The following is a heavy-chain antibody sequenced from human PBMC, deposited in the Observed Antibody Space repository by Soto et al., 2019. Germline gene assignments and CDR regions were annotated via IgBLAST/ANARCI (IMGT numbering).Heavy chain of an antibody. CDR2: IYYSGST. CDR1: NGCISSYY. J-gene: IGHJ6*03. D-gene: IGHD5-18*01. V-gene: IGHV4-59*08. Sequence: SLTLSHNCTVANGCISSYYWSCIRQQPGKGLEWIGYIYYSGSTNYNPSLKSRVTISVDTSKNQFSLKLSSVTAADTAVYYCARFGGGDTAMTGYYYYYMDVLGKGPTVTAS. CDR3: ARFGGGDTAMTGYYYYYMDV.